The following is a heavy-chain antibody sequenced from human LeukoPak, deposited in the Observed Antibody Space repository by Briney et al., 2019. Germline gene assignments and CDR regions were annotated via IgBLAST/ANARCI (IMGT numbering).Heavy chain of an antibody. Sequence: PSETLSLTRTVSGGSISSYYWSWIRQPAGKGLEWIGRIYTSGSTNYNPSLKSRVTMSVDTSKNQFSLKLSSVTAADTAVYYCARLIGNYYYYYMDVWGKGTTVTVSS. D-gene: IGHD1-26*01. CDR1: GGSISSYY. V-gene: IGHV4-4*07. CDR3: ARLIGNYYYYYMDV. J-gene: IGHJ6*03. CDR2: IYTSGST.